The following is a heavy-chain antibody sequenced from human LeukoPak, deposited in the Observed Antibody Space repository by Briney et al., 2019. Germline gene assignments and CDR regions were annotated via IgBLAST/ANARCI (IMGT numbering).Heavy chain of an antibody. J-gene: IGHJ6*02. V-gene: IGHV1-18*01. D-gene: IGHD3-22*01. CDR1: GYTFTSYG. CDR3: ASFSYDSSGYYYYYGMDV. Sequence: ASVKVSCKASGYTFTSYGISWVRQAPGQGLEWMGWISAYNGNTNYAQKLQGRVTMTTDTSTSTAYMELRSLRSDDTAVYYCASFSYDSSGYYYYYGMDVWGQGTTVTVSS. CDR2: ISAYNGNT.